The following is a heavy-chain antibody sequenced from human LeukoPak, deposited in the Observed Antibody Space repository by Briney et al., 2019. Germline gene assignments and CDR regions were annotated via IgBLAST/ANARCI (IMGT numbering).Heavy chain of an antibody. CDR3: AKGRDGYNADFDY. CDR2: ISYDGSNK. J-gene: IGHJ4*02. D-gene: IGHD5-24*01. CDR1: GFTFSSYA. Sequence: GGSLRLSCAASGFTFSSYAMHWVRQAPGKGLEWVAVISYDGSNKYYADSVKGRFTISRDNSKNTLYLQMNSLRAEDTAVYYCAKGRDGYNADFDYWGQGTLVTVSS. V-gene: IGHV3-30-3*01.